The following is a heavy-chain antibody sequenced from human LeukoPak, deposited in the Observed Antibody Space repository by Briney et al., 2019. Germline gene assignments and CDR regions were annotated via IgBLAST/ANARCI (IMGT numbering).Heavy chain of an antibody. D-gene: IGHD5-18*01. J-gene: IGHJ4*02. V-gene: IGHV4-59*08. Sequence: SETLSLTCTVSGDSINSYYWSWLRQPPGKGLKWFGYIYYSGSTKYNPSIKSRVTISVDTSKNQFSLKLSSVTAADTAVYYCARSIRGYRYATDYWGQGTLVTVSS. CDR2: IYYSGST. CDR1: GDSINSYY. CDR3: ARSIRGYRYATDY.